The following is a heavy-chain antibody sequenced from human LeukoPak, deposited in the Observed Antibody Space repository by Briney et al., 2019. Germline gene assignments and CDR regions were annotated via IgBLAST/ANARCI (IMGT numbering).Heavy chain of an antibody. CDR3: ARNNGMDV. CDR1: GFALSSHW. CDR2: VSRDGSET. V-gene: IGHV3-7*03. Sequence: GGSLRLSCAASGFALSSHWMTWVRQVPGRGPEWVANVSRDGSETYYLDSVKGRFTISKDNAKNSLYLQMNSLRAEDTALYHCARNNGMDVWGQGTTVIVSS. J-gene: IGHJ6*02.